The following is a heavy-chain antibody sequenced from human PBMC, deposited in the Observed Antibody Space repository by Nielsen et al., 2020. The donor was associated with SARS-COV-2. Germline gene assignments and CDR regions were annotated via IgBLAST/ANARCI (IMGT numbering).Heavy chain of an antibody. V-gene: IGHV4-34*01. CDR2: IHPSGNT. J-gene: IGHJ4*02. Sequence: SETLSLTCAVYGGSFSGYYWNWTRQPPGKGLEWIGEIHPSGNTNYNPSLESRVTMSLDTSKNQFSLKLSSVTAADTAVYYCARTYSSGWSHYFDYWGQGTLVTVSS. CDR3: ARTYSSGWSHYFDY. D-gene: IGHD6-19*01. CDR1: GGSFSGYY.